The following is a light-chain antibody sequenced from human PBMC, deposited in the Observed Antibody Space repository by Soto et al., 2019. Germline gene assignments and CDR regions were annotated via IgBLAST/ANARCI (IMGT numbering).Light chain of an antibody. CDR3: SSYSTRSALV. CDR1: SADIGAFNY. Sequence: QAVVTQPASVSGSPGQSITISCAGTSADIGAFNYVSWYQHHPGKAPKLLIYDVSDRPSGVSTRFSASKSANTASLTISGLQADYEADYYCSSYSTRSALVFGGGTKLTVL. CDR2: DVS. V-gene: IGLV2-14*03. J-gene: IGLJ2*01.